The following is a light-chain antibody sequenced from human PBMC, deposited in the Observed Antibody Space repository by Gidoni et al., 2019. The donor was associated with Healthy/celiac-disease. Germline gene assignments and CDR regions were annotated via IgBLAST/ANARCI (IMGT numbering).Light chain of an antibody. J-gene: IGKJ1*01. V-gene: IGKV1-5*01. CDR1: QSISSW. CDR3: QQYNSYGT. Sequence: DLQMTQSPSTLSASVGDRVTITCRASQSISSWLAWYQQKPGKAPKLLIYDASSLESGVPSRFSGSGSGTEFTLTSSSLQPDDFATYYCQQYNSYGTFGQGTKVEIK. CDR2: DAS.